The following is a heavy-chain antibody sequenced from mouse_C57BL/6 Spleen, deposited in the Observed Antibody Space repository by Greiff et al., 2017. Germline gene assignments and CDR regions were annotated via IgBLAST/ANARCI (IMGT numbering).Heavy chain of an antibody. J-gene: IGHJ1*03. Sequence: QVQLLQSGAELAKPGASVKLSCKASGYTFTSYWMPWVKQRPGQGLEWIGYINPSSGYTKYNQKFKDKATLTADKSSSPAYMQLSSLTYEDSAIYNRDRKKEEVSPYWCCDVWGTGTTVTVSS. CDR2: INPSSGYT. CDR1: GYTFTSYW. V-gene: IGHV1-7*01. CDR3: DRKKEEVSPYWCCDV.